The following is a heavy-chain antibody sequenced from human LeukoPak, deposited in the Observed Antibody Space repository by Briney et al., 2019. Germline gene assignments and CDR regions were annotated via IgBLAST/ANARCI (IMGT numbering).Heavy chain of an antibody. Sequence: PGESLQISRQGSGSIFSDYWIGWVRQLPGKGLEWMGIIYPGDSDTRYSPSVQGQVIMSVDKSISTAYLQWSSLKDSDTGMYYCTRHFGTSCYDWGQGTLVTVSS. CDR2: IYPGDSDT. V-gene: IGHV5-51*01. D-gene: IGHD2-15*01. CDR3: TRHFGTSCYD. CDR1: GSIFSDYW. J-gene: IGHJ4*02.